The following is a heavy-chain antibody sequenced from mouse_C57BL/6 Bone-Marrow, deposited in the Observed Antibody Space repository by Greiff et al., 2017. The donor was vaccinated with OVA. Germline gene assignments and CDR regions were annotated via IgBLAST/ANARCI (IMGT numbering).Heavy chain of an antibody. Sequence: VQLQQSVAELVRPGASVKLSCTASGFTIKNTYMHWVKQRPEQGLEWIGRIDPANGNTKYAPKFQGKATLTADTSSNTAYMQLSSLTSEDTAIYYCARWDYYEGYWGQGTTLTVSS. D-gene: IGHD2-4*01. J-gene: IGHJ2*01. CDR1: GFTIKNTY. V-gene: IGHV14-3*01. CDR2: IDPANGNT. CDR3: ARWDYYEGY.